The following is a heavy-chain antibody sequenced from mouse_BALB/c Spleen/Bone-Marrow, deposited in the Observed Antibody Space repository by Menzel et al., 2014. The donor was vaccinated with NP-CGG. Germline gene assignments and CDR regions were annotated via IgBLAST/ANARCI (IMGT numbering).Heavy chain of an antibody. J-gene: IGHJ4*01. CDR1: DYSFTDYY. Sequence: LVKTGASVKISCKASDYSFTDYYMHWVKQTHGKSLEWIGYISCYNGATSYNQKFKGKATFTVDTSSSPAYSKYSSLTSEDSTVYYCARSEGINYYGSSYALDYWGQGTSVTVSS. V-gene: IGHV1S34*01. D-gene: IGHD1-1*01. CDR2: ISCYNGAT. CDR3: ARSEGINYYGSSYALDY.